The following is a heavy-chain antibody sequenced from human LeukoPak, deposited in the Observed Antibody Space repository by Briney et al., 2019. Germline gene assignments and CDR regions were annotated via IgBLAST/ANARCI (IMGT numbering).Heavy chain of an antibody. CDR2: INHSGST. D-gene: IGHD3-10*01. V-gene: IGHV4-34*01. CDR3: AGGSSGAPEHYYYMDV. CDR1: GGSFSGYY. Sequence: KPSETLSLTCAVYGGSFSGYYWSWIRQPPGKGLEWIGEINHSGSTNYNPSLKSRVTISVDTSKNQFSLKLSSVTAADTAVYYCAGGSSGAPEHYYYMDVWGKGTTVTVSS. J-gene: IGHJ6*03.